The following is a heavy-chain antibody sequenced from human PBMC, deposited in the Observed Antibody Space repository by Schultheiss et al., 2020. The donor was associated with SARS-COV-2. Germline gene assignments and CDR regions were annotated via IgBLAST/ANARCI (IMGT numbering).Heavy chain of an antibody. V-gene: IGHV4-31*03. CDR1: GGSISSGGYY. D-gene: IGHD1-26*01. CDR2: IYYSGST. J-gene: IGHJ6*03. Sequence: SETLSLTCTFSGGSISSGGYYWSWIRQHPGKGLEWIGYIYYSGSTYYNPSLKSRVTISVDTSKNQFSLKLSSVTAADTAVYYCAREWDLLWSGYYYSYMDVWGKGTTVTVSS. CDR3: AREWDLLWSGYYYSYMDV.